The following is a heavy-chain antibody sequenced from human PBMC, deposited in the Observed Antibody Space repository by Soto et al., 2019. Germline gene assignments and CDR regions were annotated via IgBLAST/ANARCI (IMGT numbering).Heavy chain of an antibody. D-gene: IGHD2-8*01. CDR3: ARDVWVAYYYYGMDV. CDR2: INPSGGST. CDR1: GYTFTSYY. Sequence: GASVKVSCKASGYTFTSYYMHWVRQAPGQGLEWMGIINPSGGSTSYAQKFQGRVTMTRDTSTSTVYMELSSLRSEDTAVYYCARDVWVAYYYYGMDVWGQGTTVTV. J-gene: IGHJ6*02. V-gene: IGHV1-46*01.